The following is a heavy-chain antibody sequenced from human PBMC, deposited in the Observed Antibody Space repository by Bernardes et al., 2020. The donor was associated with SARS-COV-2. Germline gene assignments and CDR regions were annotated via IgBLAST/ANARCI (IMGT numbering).Heavy chain of an antibody. CDR2: ISWNSGSI. Sequence: GGSLRLSCAASGFTFDDYAMHWVRQAPGKGLEWVSGISWNSGSIGYADSVKGRFTISRDNAKNSLYLQMNSLRAEDTALYYCAGGTTGWGQGTTVTVSS. V-gene: IGHV3-9*01. CDR1: GFTFDDYA. J-gene: IGHJ4*02. D-gene: IGHD1-1*01. CDR3: AGGTTG.